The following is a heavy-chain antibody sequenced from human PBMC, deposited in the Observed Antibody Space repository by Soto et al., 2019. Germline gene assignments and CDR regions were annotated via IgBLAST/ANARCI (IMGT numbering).Heavy chain of an antibody. J-gene: IGHJ6*02. Sequence: QVQLVESGGGVVQPWRSLRLSCAASGFTFSSYAMHWVRQAPGKGLEWVAVISYDGSNKYYADSVKGRFTISRDNSKNTLYLQMNSLRAEDTAVYYCARGRGLYDFWSGYHPTIYGMDVWGQGTTVTVSS. D-gene: IGHD3-3*01. V-gene: IGHV3-30-3*01. CDR2: ISYDGSNK. CDR1: GFTFSSYA. CDR3: ARGRGLYDFWSGYHPTIYGMDV.